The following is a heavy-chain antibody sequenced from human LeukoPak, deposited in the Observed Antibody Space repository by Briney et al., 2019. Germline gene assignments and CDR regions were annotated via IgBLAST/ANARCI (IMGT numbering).Heavy chain of an antibody. D-gene: IGHD3-3*01. CDR2: IDPNSGDT. CDR3: AKNDGNYDDS. J-gene: IGHJ4*02. Sequence: GASVKVSCKASGYIFTGYYLHWVRQAPGQGLEWLGWIDPNSGDTDFAQNFQGRVTLTSDTSITTACMELRSLRSDDTAVYYCAKNDGNYDDSWGQGSLVIVSS. V-gene: IGHV1-2*02. CDR1: GYIFTGYY.